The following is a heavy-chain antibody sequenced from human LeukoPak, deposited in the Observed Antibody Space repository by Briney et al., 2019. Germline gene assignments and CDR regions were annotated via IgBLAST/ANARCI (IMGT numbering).Heavy chain of an antibody. V-gene: IGHV4-59*08. J-gene: IGHJ4*02. CDR1: GGSISSYF. Sequence: SETLSLTCTVSGGSISSYFWSWIRQPPGKGLEWIGYIYYTGSTSYNPSLKSRVTISVDTSKNQLSLKVGSVTAADTAVYYCARHGGRIWGQGTLVTVSS. CDR3: ARHGGRI. CDR2: IYYTGST. D-gene: IGHD3-16*01.